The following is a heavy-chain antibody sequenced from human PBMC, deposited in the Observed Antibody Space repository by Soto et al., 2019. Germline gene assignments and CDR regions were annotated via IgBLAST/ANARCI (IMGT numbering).Heavy chain of an antibody. CDR1: GGSISSGGYY. Sequence: LTCTVSGGSISSGGYYWSWIRQHPGKGLEWIGYIYYSGSTYYNPSLKSRVTISVDTSKNQFSLKLSSVTAADTAVYYCARSRGYSYGYLNWFDPWGQGTLVTVSS. J-gene: IGHJ5*02. CDR2: IYYSGST. V-gene: IGHV4-31*03. D-gene: IGHD5-18*01. CDR3: ARSRGYSYGYLNWFDP.